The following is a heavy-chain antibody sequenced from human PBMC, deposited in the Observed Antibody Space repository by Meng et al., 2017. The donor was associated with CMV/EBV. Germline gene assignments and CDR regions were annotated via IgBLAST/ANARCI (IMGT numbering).Heavy chain of an antibody. J-gene: IGHJ4*02. Sequence: LSCAASGLTFSSYAMHWVRQAPGKGLEWVAVISYDGSNKYYADSVKGRFTISRDNSKNTLYLQMNSLRAEDTALYYCVRGWQQLAFDYWGQGTLVTVSS. D-gene: IGHD6-13*01. CDR2: ISYDGSNK. CDR3: VRGWQQLAFDY. V-gene: IGHV3-30-3*01. CDR1: GLTFSSYA.